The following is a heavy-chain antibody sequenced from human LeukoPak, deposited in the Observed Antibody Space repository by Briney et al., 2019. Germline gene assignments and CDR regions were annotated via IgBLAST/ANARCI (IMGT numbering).Heavy chain of an antibody. J-gene: IGHJ6*02. D-gene: IGHD3-16*01. V-gene: IGHV4-61*08. CDR1: AGSVTNGDYY. Sequence: SETLSLTCTVSAGSVTNGDYYWSWLRQPPGKALEWIGIVYYTGSTYYTPSLEGRATISVDTSKNQFSVKLSSVTAADTAVYYCAMGYYGMDVWGQGTTVTVSS. CDR2: VYYTGST. CDR3: AMGYYGMDV.